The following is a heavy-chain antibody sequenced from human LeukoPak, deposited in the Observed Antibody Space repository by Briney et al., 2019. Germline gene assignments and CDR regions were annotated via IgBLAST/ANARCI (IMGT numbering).Heavy chain of an antibody. D-gene: IGHD2-15*01. V-gene: IGHV1-46*01. CDR2: ISPRGGST. Sequence: ASVKVSCKASGYTFINYYIHWVRQALGQGPEWMGVISPRGGSTRFAQRFEGRVTVTMDTSTSTVYMELNSLQSEDTAMYYCARTNWVAVTRDAFDVWGQGTMVTVSS. CDR1: GYTFINYY. CDR3: ARTNWVAVTRDAFDV. J-gene: IGHJ3*01.